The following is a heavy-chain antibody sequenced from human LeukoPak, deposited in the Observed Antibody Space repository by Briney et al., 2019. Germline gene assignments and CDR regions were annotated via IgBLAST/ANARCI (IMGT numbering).Heavy chain of an antibody. CDR2: IYSGGST. CDR3: ATHSRDLTGDYYPAY. CDR1: GFTVSSHY. V-gene: IGHV3-53*01. D-gene: IGHD7-27*01. J-gene: IGHJ4*02. Sequence: GGSLRLSCAASGFTVSSHYMSWVRQAPGKGLEWVSVIYSGGSTYYADSVKGRFTISRDNSKNTLYLQMNSLRAEDTAVYYCATHSRDLTGDYYPAYWGQGTLVTVSS.